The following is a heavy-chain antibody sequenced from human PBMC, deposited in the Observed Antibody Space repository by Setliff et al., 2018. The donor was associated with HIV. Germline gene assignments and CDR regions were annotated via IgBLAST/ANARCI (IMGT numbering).Heavy chain of an antibody. D-gene: IGHD1-26*01. Sequence: GGSLRLSCAASGFTFSRYWMHWVRQAPGKGLVWVSRINSDGSTTSYADSVKGRFTISRDNAKISLFLQMNSLRAEDTAVYYCARESKGAMALEIFDYWGQGTLVTVSS. CDR2: INSDGSTT. V-gene: IGHV3-74*01. CDR3: ARESKGAMALEIFDY. CDR1: GFTFSRYW. J-gene: IGHJ4*02.